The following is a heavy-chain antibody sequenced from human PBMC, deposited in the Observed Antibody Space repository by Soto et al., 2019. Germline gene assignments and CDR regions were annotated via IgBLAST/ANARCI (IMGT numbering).Heavy chain of an antibody. D-gene: IGHD6-13*01. CDR1: GGSFSGHY. Sequence: QVQLQQWGAGLLKPSETLSLTCAVYGGSFSGHYWSWIRQPPGKGLEWIGEINLGGSTNYNPSLKSRVTISVDTSKNQFSLKLSSVTAAVTAVYYCARGLPGYSSSWYDYWGQGTLVTVSS. CDR2: INLGGST. CDR3: ARGLPGYSSSWYDY. V-gene: IGHV4-34*01. J-gene: IGHJ4*02.